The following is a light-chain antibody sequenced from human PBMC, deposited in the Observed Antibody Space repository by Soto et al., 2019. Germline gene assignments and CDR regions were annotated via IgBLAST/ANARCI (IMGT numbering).Light chain of an antibody. J-gene: IGLJ3*02. Sequence: QSVLTQPASVSGSPGQSITIPCSGRSSDLGGLNYVSWYQQHPGKVPKLIIYKVDNRPSGISDRFSASKSGTSASLAISGLQSDDEAVYFCSTWDDSLNGWVFGGGTKLTVL. CDR2: KVD. CDR3: STWDDSLNGWV. V-gene: IGLV2-14*01. CDR1: SSDLGGLNY.